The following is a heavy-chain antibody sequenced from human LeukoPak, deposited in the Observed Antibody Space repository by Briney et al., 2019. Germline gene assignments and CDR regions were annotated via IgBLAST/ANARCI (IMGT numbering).Heavy chain of an antibody. V-gene: IGHV3-30*01. D-gene: IGHD3-10*01. Sequence: GRSLRLSCAASGFTFSSYAMHWVRQAPGKGLEWVAVISYAGGITNYADSVKGRFTISRDNSKNTLYLQLNSLRAEDAAVYYCARDSTYYYASGSSGPHYFDYWGQGTLVTVSS. J-gene: IGHJ4*02. CDR2: ISYAGGIT. CDR1: GFTFSSYA. CDR3: ARDSTYYYASGSSGPHYFDY.